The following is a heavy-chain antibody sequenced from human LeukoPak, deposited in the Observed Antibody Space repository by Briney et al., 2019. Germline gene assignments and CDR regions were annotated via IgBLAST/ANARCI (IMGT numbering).Heavy chain of an antibody. CDR2: ISGDGGST. J-gene: IGHJ4*02. CDR1: GFTFDDYA. Sequence: GGSLRLSCAASGFTFDDYAMHWVRQAPGKGLEWVSLISGDGGSTYYADSVKGRFTISRDNSKNSLYLQMNSLRTKDTALYYCAKDNGMGDCDYWGQGTLVTVSS. CDR3: AKDNGMGDCDY. V-gene: IGHV3-43*02. D-gene: IGHD5-24*01.